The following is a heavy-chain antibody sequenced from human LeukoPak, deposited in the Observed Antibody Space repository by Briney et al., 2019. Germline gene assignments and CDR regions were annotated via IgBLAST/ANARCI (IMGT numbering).Heavy chain of an antibody. Sequence: SQTLSLTCTVSGGSISSGGYYWSWTRQHPGKGLEWIGYIYYSGSTYYNPSLKSRVTISVDTSKNQFSLKLSSVTAADTAVYYCARGLYSLAAADYWGQGTLVTVSS. J-gene: IGHJ4*02. CDR3: ARGLYSLAAADY. V-gene: IGHV4-31*03. D-gene: IGHD6-13*01. CDR1: GGSISSGGYY. CDR2: IYYSGST.